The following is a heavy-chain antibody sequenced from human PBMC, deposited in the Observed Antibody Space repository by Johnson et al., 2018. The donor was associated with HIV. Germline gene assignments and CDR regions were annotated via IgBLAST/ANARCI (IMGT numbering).Heavy chain of an antibody. Sequence: EQLVESGGGLVQPGRSLRLSCTASGFTFGDYAMSWVRQAPGKGLEWVGFIRSKAYGGTTEYAASVTGRFTISRDDSKRIAYLQMKSLKTDDTALYYCTRDERGYGTAFDIGGQVTMVTVSS. CDR1: GFTFGDYA. CDR2: IRSKAYGGTT. J-gene: IGHJ3*02. CDR3: TRDERGYGTAFDI. D-gene: IGHD4-17*01. V-gene: IGHV3-49*04.